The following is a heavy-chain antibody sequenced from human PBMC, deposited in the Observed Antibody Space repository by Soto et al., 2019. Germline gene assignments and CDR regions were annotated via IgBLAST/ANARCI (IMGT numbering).Heavy chain of an antibody. CDR1: GFTFGDYA. J-gene: IGHJ4*02. D-gene: IGHD3-22*01. Sequence: SLRLSCTASGFTFGDYAMSWFRQAPGKGLEWVGFIRSKAYGGTTECAASVKGRFTISRDDSKSIAYLQMNSLKTEDTAVYYCTRDDWDYYDSSGYPTRFDYWGQGTMVTVYS. V-gene: IGHV3-49*03. CDR2: IRSKAYGGTT. CDR3: TRDDWDYYDSSGYPTRFDY.